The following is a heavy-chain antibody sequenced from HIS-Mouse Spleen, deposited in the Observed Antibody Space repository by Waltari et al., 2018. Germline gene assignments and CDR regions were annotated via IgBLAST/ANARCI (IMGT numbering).Heavy chain of an antibody. J-gene: IGHJ5*02. Sequence: QVQLQESGPGLVKPSETLSLTCTVSGYSISSGYYWGWIRQPPGKGLEWFGSLYHSGSTYYNPPLKSRVTISVYTSKNQFSLKLSSVTAADTAVYYCARVKTWGQGTLVTVSS. CDR2: LYHSGST. CDR3: ARVKT. V-gene: IGHV4-38-2*02. CDR1: GYSISSGYY.